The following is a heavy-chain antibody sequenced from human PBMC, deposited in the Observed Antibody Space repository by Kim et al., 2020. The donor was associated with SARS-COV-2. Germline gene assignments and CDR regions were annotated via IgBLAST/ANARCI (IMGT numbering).Heavy chain of an antibody. CDR3: ARDLAARNYYGMDV. J-gene: IGHJ6*02. V-gene: IGHV1-69*01. D-gene: IGHD6-6*01. Sequence: AQKFQGRVTITADESTSTAYMELSSLRSEDTAVYYCARDLAARNYYGMDVWGQGTTVTVSS.